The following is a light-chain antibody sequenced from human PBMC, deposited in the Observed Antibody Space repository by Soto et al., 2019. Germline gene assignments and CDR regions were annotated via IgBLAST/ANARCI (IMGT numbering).Light chain of an antibody. CDR3: EAWDDSPPMV. Sequence: QSVLTQPPSESGTPGQRVTISCSGSSSNIGSSYVYWYQQVPGTAPQLLISRNNQRPSGVPDRFSGSKSGTSASLTISGLRSEDEADYYCEAWDDSPPMVFGGGTKLTVL. V-gene: IGLV1-47*01. J-gene: IGLJ2*01. CDR2: RNN. CDR1: SSNIGSSY.